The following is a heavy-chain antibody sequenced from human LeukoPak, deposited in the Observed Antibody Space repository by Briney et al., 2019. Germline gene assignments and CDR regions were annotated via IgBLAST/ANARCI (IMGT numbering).Heavy chain of an antibody. D-gene: IGHD3-3*01. CDR1: GFTFSSYA. V-gene: IGHV3-23*01. Sequence: GGSLRFSCAASGFTFSSYAMSWVRQAPGKGLEWVSAISGSGGSTYYADSVKGRFTISRDNSKNTLYLQMNSLRAEDTAVYYCAKDLENYDFWSGYFLAAFGYWGQGTLVTVSS. CDR3: AKDLENYDFWSGYFLAAFGY. CDR2: ISGSGGST. J-gene: IGHJ4*02.